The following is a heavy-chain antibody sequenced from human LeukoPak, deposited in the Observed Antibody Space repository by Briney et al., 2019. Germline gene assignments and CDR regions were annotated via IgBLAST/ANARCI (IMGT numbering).Heavy chain of an antibody. D-gene: IGHD3-16*01. V-gene: IGHV4-38-2*02. CDR1: GHSIINSFY. Sequence: PSETLSLTCTVSGHSIINSFYWGWIRQPPGKGLEWIGSIYHTGSTYYNPSLKSRVTISVDTSKNQFSLKLKSVTAADTAVYYCARESGVMGAFDIWGQGTMVTVSS. CDR2: IYHTGST. J-gene: IGHJ3*02. CDR3: ARESGVMGAFDI.